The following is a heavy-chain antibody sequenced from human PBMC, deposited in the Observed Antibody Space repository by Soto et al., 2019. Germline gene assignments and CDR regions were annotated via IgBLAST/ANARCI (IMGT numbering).Heavy chain of an antibody. CDR3: ARHRTGLDS. CDR2: IYYSGST. V-gene: IGHV4-59*08. J-gene: IGHJ4*02. D-gene: IGHD3-9*01. CDR1: GVSISNYY. Sequence: QVQLQESGPGLVKPSETLSLTCTVSGVSISNYYWSWIRQPPGKGLEYIGYIYYSGSTNYNPSLKSRVTISVDTSKNQYSLKLNSVTAADTAVYYCARHRTGLDSWGQGTLVTVSS.